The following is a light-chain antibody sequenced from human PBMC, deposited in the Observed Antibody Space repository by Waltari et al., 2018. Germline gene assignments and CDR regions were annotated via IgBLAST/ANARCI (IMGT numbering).Light chain of an antibody. Sequence: DIQMTQSPSSLSASVGDRVTITCQASQDISNYLNWYQQKPGKAPKLLIFDASNLETGGPSRFSGSGSGTDFTFTISSLQPEDIATYYCQKYDNLPPVFGGGTKVEIK. V-gene: IGKV1-33*01. CDR3: QKYDNLPPV. CDR1: QDISNY. CDR2: DAS. J-gene: IGKJ4*01.